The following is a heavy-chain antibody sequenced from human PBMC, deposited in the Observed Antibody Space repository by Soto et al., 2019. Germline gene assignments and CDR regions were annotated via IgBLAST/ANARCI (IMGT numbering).Heavy chain of an antibody. CDR2: IIPILGIA. CDR1: GGTFSSYT. D-gene: IGHD2-8*01. J-gene: IGHJ4*02. V-gene: IGHV1-69*02. Sequence: GASVKVSCKASGGTFSSYTISWVRQAPGQGLEWMGRIIPILGIANYAQKFQGRVTITADKSTSTAYMELSSLRSEDTAVYYCARAYCTNGVCYTGAFDYWGQGTLVTVSS. CDR3: ARAYCTNGVCYTGAFDY.